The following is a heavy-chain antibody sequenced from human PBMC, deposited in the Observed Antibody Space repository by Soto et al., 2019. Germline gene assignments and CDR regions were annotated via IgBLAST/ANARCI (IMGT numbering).Heavy chain of an antibody. V-gene: IGHV4-31*03. J-gene: IGHJ4*02. CDR1: GGSISSGGYY. CDR3: ARAPPRYCTNGVCYPTVFDY. Sequence: SETLSLTCTVSGGSISSGGYYWSWIRQHPGKGLEWIGYIYYSGSTYYNPSLKSRVTISVDTSKNQFSLKLSSVTAADTAVYYCARAPPRYCTNGVCYPTVFDYWGQGTLVTVSS. D-gene: IGHD2-8*01. CDR2: IYYSGST.